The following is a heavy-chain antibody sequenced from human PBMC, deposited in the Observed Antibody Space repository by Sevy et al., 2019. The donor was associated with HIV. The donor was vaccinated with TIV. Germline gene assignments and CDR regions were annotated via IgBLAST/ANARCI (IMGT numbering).Heavy chain of an antibody. CDR2: IYYSGST. Sequence: SETLSLTCTVSGGSISSSSYYWGWIRQPPGKGLEWIGSIYYSGSTYYNPSLKSRVTISVDTSKNQFSLKLSSVTAADTAVYSCARSPLWFGETGRAFDIWGQGTMVTVSS. D-gene: IGHD3-10*01. J-gene: IGHJ3*02. CDR1: GGSISSSSYY. V-gene: IGHV4-39*01. CDR3: ARSPLWFGETGRAFDI.